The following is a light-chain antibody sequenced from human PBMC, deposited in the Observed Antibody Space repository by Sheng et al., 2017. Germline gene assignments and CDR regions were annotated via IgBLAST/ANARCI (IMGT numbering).Light chain of an antibody. CDR2: KAS. V-gene: IGKV1-5*03. J-gene: IGKJ4*01. CDR3: LQDYDFPLT. Sequence: DIQMTQSPSTLSASVGDRVTITCRASQSISSWLAWYQQKPGKAPTLLIYKASSLESGVPSRFSGSGSGTDFTLTISSLQPEDFATYYCLQDYDFPLTFGGGTKVEIK. CDR1: QSISSW.